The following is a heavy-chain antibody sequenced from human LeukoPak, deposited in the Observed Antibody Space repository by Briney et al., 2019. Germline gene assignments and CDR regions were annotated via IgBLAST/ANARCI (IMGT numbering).Heavy chain of an antibody. Sequence: SVKVSCKASGGTFSSYAISWVRQAPGQGLEWMGGIIPIFGTANYAQKFQGRVTITADESTSTAYMELSSLRSEDTAVYYCARDQYCSSTSCYPFDAFDIWGQGTMVTVSS. CDR2: IIPIFGTA. CDR3: ARDQYCSSTSCYPFDAFDI. D-gene: IGHD2-2*01. V-gene: IGHV1-69*13. CDR1: GGTFSSYA. J-gene: IGHJ3*02.